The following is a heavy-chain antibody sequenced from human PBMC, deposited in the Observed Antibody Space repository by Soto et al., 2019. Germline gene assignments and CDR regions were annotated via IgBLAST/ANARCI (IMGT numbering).Heavy chain of an antibody. J-gene: IGHJ6*03. CDR3: ARVGPELWYELGGDYYYYNDV. Sequence: GASVKVSCKASGYTFTSYAMHWVRQAPGQRLEWLGWINAGNGNTKYSQKFQGRVTITRDTSASTAYMELSSLRSEDTAVYYCARVGPELWYELGGDYYYYNDVSGKGSTDTVSS. CDR1: GYTFTSYA. V-gene: IGHV1-3*01. D-gene: IGHD3-16*01. CDR2: INAGNGNT.